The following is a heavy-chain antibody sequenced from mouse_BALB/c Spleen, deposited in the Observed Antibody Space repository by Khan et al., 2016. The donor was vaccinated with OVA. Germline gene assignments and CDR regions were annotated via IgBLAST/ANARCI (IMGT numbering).Heavy chain of an antibody. CDR3: ARHGYGGFGY. Sequence: VQLKQSGPELVKPGASVKIPCKASGYTFTDYNMAWVKQSHGKSLEWIGDIIPNNGGTIYNQKFKGKATLTVDKSSSTAYMELRSLTSEDTAVYYCARHGYGGFGYWGQGTLVTVSA. V-gene: IGHV1-18*01. CDR1: GYTFTDYN. CDR2: IIPNNGGT. J-gene: IGHJ3*01. D-gene: IGHD2-2*01.